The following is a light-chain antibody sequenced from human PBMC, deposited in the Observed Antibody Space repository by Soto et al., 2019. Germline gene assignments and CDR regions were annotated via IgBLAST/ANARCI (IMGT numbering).Light chain of an antibody. V-gene: IGKV4-1*01. CDR1: QSVFHXATNKNY. CDR2: GAS. J-gene: IGKJ3*01. CDR3: QQYYSTPFT. Sequence: DIVMTQSPDSLXVSXXXXXTXDCKSSQSVFHXATNKNYLAWYQQKPGQPPKLLIYGASSREYGVPGRFSGSVSGTDFTLTISSLQAEDVAVYYCQQYYSTPFTFGPGTKLDIK.